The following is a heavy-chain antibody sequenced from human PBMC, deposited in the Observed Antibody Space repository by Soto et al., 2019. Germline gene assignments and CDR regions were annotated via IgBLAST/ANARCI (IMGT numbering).Heavy chain of an antibody. CDR3: ARDWRGAEGFDP. CDR2: VSGDNGNT. Sequence: QVQLVQSGAEVKKPGTSVKVSCTASGYTFSSHGISWVRQAPGQGLQWIGWVSGDNGNTNYAQSLQGRVTMTTDTATTTSYMELRSLTSDDTAMYFCARDWRGAEGFDPWGQGTLVTVSS. J-gene: IGHJ5*02. V-gene: IGHV1-18*01. D-gene: IGHD3-3*01. CDR1: GYTFSSHG.